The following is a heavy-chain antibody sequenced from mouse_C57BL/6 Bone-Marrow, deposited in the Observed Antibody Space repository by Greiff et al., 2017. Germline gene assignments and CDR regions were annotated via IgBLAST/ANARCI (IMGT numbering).Heavy chain of an antibody. Sequence: EVHLVESGGGLVQPKGSLKLSCAASGFSFNTYAMNWVRQAPGKGLEWVARIRSKSNNYATYYADSVKDRFTISRDDSESMLYLQMNNLKTEDTAMYYCVRQPGYWYFDVWGTGTTVTVSS. J-gene: IGHJ1*03. CDR1: GFSFNTYA. CDR2: IRSKSNNYAT. V-gene: IGHV10-1*01. CDR3: VRQPGYWYFDV.